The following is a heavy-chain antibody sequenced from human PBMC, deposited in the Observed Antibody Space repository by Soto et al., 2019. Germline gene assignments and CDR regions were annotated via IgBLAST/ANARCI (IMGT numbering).Heavy chain of an antibody. CDR2: IYYSGST. Sequence: QVQLQESGPGLVKPSQTLSLTCTVSGGSISSGGYYWSRIRQHAGKGLEWIGYIYYSGSTYYNPSLKSRVTISVDTSKNQFSLKLSSVTAADTAVYYCARAHGSGYMDVWGQGTTVTVSS. V-gene: IGHV4-31*03. CDR1: GGSISSGGYY. CDR3: ARAHGSGYMDV. J-gene: IGHJ6*02. D-gene: IGHD3-10*01.